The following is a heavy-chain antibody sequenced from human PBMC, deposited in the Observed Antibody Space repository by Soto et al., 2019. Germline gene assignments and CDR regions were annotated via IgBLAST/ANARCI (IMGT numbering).Heavy chain of an antibody. J-gene: IGHJ6*01. V-gene: IGHV4-34*01. CDR1: GVSFSAYY. CDR3: ARTRKKKNFYTYGLEV. Sequence: SETLSLTCAVYGVSFSAYYWSCIRHSPRKWLEWIGEINHSGDTRYIPSLKSRVTISVDTSKNQFSLRLNSVTAADSAVYYCARTRKKKNFYTYGLEVWGQGTTVNVSS. CDR2: INHSGDT.